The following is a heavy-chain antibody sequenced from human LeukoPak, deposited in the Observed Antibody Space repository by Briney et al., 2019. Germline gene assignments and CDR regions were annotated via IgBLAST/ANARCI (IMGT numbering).Heavy chain of an antibody. J-gene: IGHJ4*02. CDR2: IYYSGST. CDR1: GGSISSSSYY. D-gene: IGHD3-10*01. CDR3: ARDKPYGSGSLEDY. Sequence: PSETLSLTCTVSGGSISSSSYYWGWIRQPPGKGLEWIGSIYYSGSTYYNPSLKSRVTISVDTSKNQFSLKLSSVTAADTAVYYCARDKPYGSGSLEDYWGQGTLVTVSS. V-gene: IGHV4-39*07.